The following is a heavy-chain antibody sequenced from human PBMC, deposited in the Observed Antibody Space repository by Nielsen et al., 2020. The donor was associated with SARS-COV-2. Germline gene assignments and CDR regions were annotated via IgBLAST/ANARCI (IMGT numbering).Heavy chain of an antibody. D-gene: IGHD3-3*01. Sequence: SLKISCAASGFTFDDYAMHWVRQAPGKGLEWVSGISWNSGSIGYADSVKGRFTISRDNAKNSLYLQMNSLRAEDTALYYCARDREYYDFWSDYEPYYFDFWGPGTLVTVSS. CDR3: ARDREYYDFWSDYEPYYFDF. CDR1: GFTFDDYA. J-gene: IGHJ4*02. V-gene: IGHV3-9*01. CDR2: ISWNSGSI.